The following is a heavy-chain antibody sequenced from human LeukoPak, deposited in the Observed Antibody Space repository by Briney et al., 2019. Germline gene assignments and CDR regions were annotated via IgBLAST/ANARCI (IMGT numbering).Heavy chain of an antibody. CDR3: SKDISAGGLDV. D-gene: IGHD3-16*02. J-gene: IGHJ6*02. CDR2: ISSSSSTI. Sequence: GRSLRLSCAASGFTFSSYSMNWVRQAPGKGLEWVSYISSSSSTIYYADSVKGRFTISRDNAKNSMYLQMNSLRIEDTALYYCSKDISAGGLDVWGPGTPVTVSS. CDR1: GFTFSSYS. V-gene: IGHV3-48*04.